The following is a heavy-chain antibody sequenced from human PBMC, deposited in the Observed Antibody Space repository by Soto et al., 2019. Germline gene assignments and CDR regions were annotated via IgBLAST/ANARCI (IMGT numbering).Heavy chain of an antibody. V-gene: IGHV1-69*12. J-gene: IGHJ3*02. CDR1: GGTFSSYA. Sequence: QVQLVQSGAEVKKPGSSVKVSCKASGGTFSSYAISWVRQAPGQGLEWMGGIIPIFGTANYAQKFQGRVTXXAXEDXSTAYMELSSLRSEDTAVYYCARGYGDYGGGAFDIWGQGTMVTVSS. D-gene: IGHD4-17*01. CDR2: IIPIFGTA. CDR3: ARGYGDYGGGAFDI.